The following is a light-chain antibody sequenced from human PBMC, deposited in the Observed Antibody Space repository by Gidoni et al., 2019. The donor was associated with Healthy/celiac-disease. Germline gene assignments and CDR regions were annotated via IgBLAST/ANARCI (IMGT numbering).Light chain of an antibody. CDR2: DDS. CDR3: QVWDISSDHVV. V-gene: IGLV3-21*02. J-gene: IGLJ2*01. CDR1: NIGSKS. Sequence: PGQTARITCGGNNIGSKSVHWYQQKPGQAPVLVVYDDSARPSGIPERFSGSNSGNTATLTISRVEAGDEADYYCQVWDISSDHVVFGGGTKLTVL.